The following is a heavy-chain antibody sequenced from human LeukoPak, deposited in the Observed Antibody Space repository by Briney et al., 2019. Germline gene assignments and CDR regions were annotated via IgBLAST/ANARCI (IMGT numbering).Heavy chain of an antibody. J-gene: IGHJ4*02. Sequence: GGSLRLSCAASGFTVSSNYMSWIRQAPGKGLEWVSVIYSGGDTYYADSVKGRFTISRDKSKNTLFLRMNSLRAEDTAVYYCATEGDSSGYYDYWGQGTLVTVSS. CDR3: ATEGDSSGYYDY. CDR1: GFTVSSNY. CDR2: IYSGGDT. V-gene: IGHV3-53*01. D-gene: IGHD3-22*01.